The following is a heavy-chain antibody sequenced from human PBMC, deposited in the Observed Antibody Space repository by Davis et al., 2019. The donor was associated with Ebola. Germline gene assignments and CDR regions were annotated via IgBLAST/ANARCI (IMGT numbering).Heavy chain of an antibody. D-gene: IGHD5-12*01. Sequence: AASVKVSCKASGYTFTSYDINWVRQAPGQGLEWMGGIIPIFGTANYAQKFQGRVTITADESTSTAYMELSSLRSDDTAVYYCARRRGYDAFDYWGQGTLVTVSS. CDR3: ARRRGYDAFDY. J-gene: IGHJ4*02. CDR2: IIPIFGTA. CDR1: GYTFTSYD. V-gene: IGHV1-69*13.